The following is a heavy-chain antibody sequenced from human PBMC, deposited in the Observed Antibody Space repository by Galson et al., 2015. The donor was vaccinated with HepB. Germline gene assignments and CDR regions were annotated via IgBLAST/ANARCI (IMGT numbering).Heavy chain of an antibody. D-gene: IGHD3-9*01. CDR2: IYPGDSDT. CDR1: GYSFTSYW. Sequence: QSGAEVKKPGESLKISCKGSGYSFTSYWIGWVRQMPGKGLEWMGIIYPGDSDTRYSPSFQGQVTISADKSISTAYLQWSSLKASDTAMYYCARVLRYFDWPLGWFDPWGQGTLVTVSS. V-gene: IGHV5-51*03. J-gene: IGHJ5*02. CDR3: ARVLRYFDWPLGWFDP.